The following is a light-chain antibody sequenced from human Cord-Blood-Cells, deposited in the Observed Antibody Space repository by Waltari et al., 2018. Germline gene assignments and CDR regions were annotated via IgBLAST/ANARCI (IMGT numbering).Light chain of an antibody. CDR1: QSVSSN. V-gene: IGKV3-15*01. CDR2: GAS. CDR3: QQYNNWPPFT. J-gene: IGKJ3*01. Sequence: EIVMTQSPATLSVSPGETATLSCRASQSVSSNLAGYQQKPGQAPRLLIYGASTRATGIPARFSGSGSGTEFTLTISSLQSEDVAVYYCQQYNNWPPFTFGPGTKVDIK.